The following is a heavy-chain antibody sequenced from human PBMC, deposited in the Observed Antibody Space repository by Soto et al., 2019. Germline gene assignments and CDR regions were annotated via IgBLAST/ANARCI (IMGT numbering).Heavy chain of an antibody. CDR2: IIPIFGTA. V-gene: IGHV1-69*13. CDR1: GGTFSSYA. Sequence: SVKVSCKASGGTFSSYAISWVRQAPGQGLEWMGEIIPIFGTANYAQKFQGRVTITADESTSTAYMELSSLRSEDTAVYYCARDRGPSSGYYPYWFDLWGQGTLVTVSS. D-gene: IGHD3-22*01. J-gene: IGHJ5*02. CDR3: ARDRGPSSGYYPYWFDL.